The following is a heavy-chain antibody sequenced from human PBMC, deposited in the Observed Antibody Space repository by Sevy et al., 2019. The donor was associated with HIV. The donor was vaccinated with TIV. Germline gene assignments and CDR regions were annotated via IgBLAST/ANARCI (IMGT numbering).Heavy chain of an antibody. D-gene: IGHD3-22*01. CDR2: ISTDGNIK. J-gene: IGHJ4*02. V-gene: IGHV3-30*04. Sequence: GGSLRLSCTASGFSFSNYAMYWVRQAPGEGLEWVAVISTDGNIKDYADSVTGRFTISRDNFKNTLYLQMNSLRAEDSAVYYCASHYYDSTGYYYPLDYWGLGTLVTVSS. CDR3: ASHYYDSTGYYYPLDY. CDR1: GFSFSNYA.